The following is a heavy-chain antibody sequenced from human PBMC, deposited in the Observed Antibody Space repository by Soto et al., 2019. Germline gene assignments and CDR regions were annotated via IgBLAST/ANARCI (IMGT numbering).Heavy chain of an antibody. V-gene: IGHV3-7*01. CDR1: GFMFSAYW. Sequence: GGSLRLSCAASGFMFSAYWMSWVRQAPGKGLEWVANIHGDGGKIYYVDSAKGRFTISRDNAKRSLYLQMKSLRAEDTAVYYCARDFYGGYTYGPGDYWGQGALVTVSS. D-gene: IGHD5-18*01. CDR3: ARDFYGGYTYGPGDY. CDR2: IHGDGGKI. J-gene: IGHJ4*02.